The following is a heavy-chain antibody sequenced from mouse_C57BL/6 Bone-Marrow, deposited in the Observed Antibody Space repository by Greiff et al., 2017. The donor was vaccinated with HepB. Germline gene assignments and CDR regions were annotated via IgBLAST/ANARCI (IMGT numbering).Heavy chain of an antibody. CDR3: ARGNYGNLAWFAY. J-gene: IGHJ3*01. D-gene: IGHD2-1*01. CDR1: GFTFSDYY. CDR2: INYDGSST. V-gene: IGHV5-16*01. Sequence: EVQWVESEGGLVQPGSSMKLSCTASGFTFSDYYMAWVRQVPEKGLEWVANINYDGSSTYYLDSLKSRFIISRDNAKNILYLQMSSLKSEDTATYYCARGNYGNLAWFAYWGQGTLVTVSA.